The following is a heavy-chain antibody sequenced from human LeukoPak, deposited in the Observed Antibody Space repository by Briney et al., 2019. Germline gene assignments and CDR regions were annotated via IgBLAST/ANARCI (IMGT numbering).Heavy chain of an antibody. J-gene: IGHJ4*02. D-gene: IGHD1-26*01. CDR1: GLTFSSYA. CDR2: ISGSGGST. Sequence: GGSLRLSCAASGLTFSSYAMSWVRQAPGKGLEWVSAISGSGGSTYYADSVKGRFTISRDNSKNTLYLQMNSLRAEDTAVYYCAKRGPQVGATSLDYWGQGTLVTVSS. V-gene: IGHV3-23*01. CDR3: AKRGPQVGATSLDY.